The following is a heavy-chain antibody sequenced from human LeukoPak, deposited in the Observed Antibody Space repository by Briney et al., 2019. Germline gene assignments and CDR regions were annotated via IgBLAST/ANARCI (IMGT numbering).Heavy chain of an antibody. J-gene: IGHJ5*02. Sequence: GSSVKVSCKATGGTFNSYAISGVRQASGQGLEWMGGIIPIFGTANYAQKFQGRVTITTDESTSTAYMELSSLRSEDTAVYYCARNYDSTYNWFDPWGQGTLVTVSS. CDR3: ARNYDSTYNWFDP. V-gene: IGHV1-69*05. CDR2: IIPIFGTA. CDR1: GGTFNSYA. D-gene: IGHD3-22*01.